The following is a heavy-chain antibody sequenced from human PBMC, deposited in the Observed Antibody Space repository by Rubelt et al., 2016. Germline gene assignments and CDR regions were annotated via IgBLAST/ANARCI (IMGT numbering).Heavy chain of an antibody. J-gene: IGHJ4*02. CDR3: ARDLDVVVPAAI. CDR2: ISAYNGNT. CDR1: GYTFTSYG. D-gene: IGHD2-2*01. V-gene: IGHV1-18*01. Sequence: SVKVSCKASGYTFTSYGISWVRQAPGQGLEWMGWISAYNGNTNYAQKLQGRVTMTTDTSTSTAYMELSRLRSDDTAVYYCARDLDVVVPAAIWGQGTLVTVSS.